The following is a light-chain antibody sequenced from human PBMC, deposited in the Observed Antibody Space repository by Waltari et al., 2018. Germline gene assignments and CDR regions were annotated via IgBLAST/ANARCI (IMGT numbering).Light chain of an antibody. CDR3: CSYAGSSTYV. CDR1: SSDVGNYHL. CDR2: AGS. Sequence: QSALTQPASVSGSPGQSITIPCTGTSSDVGNYHLVSWYQQHPGKAPKLMISAGSKRPSGVSNRFSGSKSGNTASLTISGLQAEDEADYYCCSYAGSSTYVFGTGTKVTVL. V-gene: IGLV2-23*01. J-gene: IGLJ1*01.